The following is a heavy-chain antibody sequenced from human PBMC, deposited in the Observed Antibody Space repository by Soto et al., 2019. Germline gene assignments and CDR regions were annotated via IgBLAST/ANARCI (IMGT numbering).Heavy chain of an antibody. CDR1: GGTFSSFS. D-gene: IGHD7-27*01. J-gene: IGHJ6*02. CDR2: IMPIVGTA. V-gene: IGHV1-69*01. Sequence: QVQLVQSGAEVKKPGSSVKVSCRASGGTFSSFSIKWVRQAPGQGLEWMGGIMPIVGTASYAQKFQGRVTITADGSTSTAHMELSSLRSEDTAVYYCALGNAMDVWGQGTTVTVSS. CDR3: ALGNAMDV.